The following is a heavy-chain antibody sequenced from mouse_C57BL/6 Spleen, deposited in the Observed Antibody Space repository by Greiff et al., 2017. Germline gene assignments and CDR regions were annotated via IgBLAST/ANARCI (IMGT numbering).Heavy chain of an antibody. V-gene: IGHV1-64*01. Sequence: VQLQQPGAELVKPGASVKLSCKASGYTFTSYWMHWVKQRPGQGLEWIGMIHPNSGSTNYNEKFKSKATLTVDKSSSTAYMQLSSLTSEDSAVYYCARADYSSIAAWFAYWGQGTLVTVSA. CDR2: IHPNSGST. J-gene: IGHJ3*01. D-gene: IGHD1-1*01. CDR3: ARADYSSIAAWFAY. CDR1: GYTFTSYW.